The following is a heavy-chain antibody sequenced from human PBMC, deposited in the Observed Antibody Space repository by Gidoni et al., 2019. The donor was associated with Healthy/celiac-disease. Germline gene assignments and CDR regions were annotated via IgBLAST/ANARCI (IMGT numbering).Heavy chain of an antibody. V-gene: IGHV3-23*01. J-gene: IGHJ4*02. CDR1: GFTFSRYA. CDR3: ANGGGYSSGWDDDFDY. D-gene: IGHD6-19*01. CDR2: ISGSGGST. Sequence: EVQLLESGGGLVQPGGSLRLSCAASGFTFSRYAMSWVRQAPGKGLEWVSAISGSGGSTYYADSVKGRFTISRDNSKNTLYLQMNSLRAEDTAVYYCANGGGYSSGWDDDFDYWGQGTLVTVSS.